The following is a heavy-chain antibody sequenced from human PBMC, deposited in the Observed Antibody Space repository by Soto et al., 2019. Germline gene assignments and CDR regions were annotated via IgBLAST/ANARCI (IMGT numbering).Heavy chain of an antibody. D-gene: IGHD6-6*01. CDR2: INPNSGGT. CDR3: ARAPEPSSSSYNYYYYYGMDV. Sequence: ASVKVSCKASGYTFTGYYMHWVRQAPGQGLEWMGWINPNSGGTNYAQKFQGWVTMTRDTSISTAYMELSRRRSDDTAVYYCARAPEPSSSSYNYYYYYGMDVWGQGTTVTVSS. CDR1: GYTFTGYY. J-gene: IGHJ6*02. V-gene: IGHV1-2*04.